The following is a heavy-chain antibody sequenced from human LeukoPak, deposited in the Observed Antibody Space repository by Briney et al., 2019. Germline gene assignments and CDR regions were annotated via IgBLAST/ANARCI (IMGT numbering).Heavy chain of an antibody. CDR1: GYSISSGYY. J-gene: IGHJ4*02. Sequence: SETLSLTCTVSGYSISSGYYWGWIRQPPGNGLEWIGSIYHSGSTYYNPSLKSRVTISVDTSKNQFSLKLSSVTAADTAVYYCASHRYYYGSSGYSTFDYWGQGTLVTVSS. V-gene: IGHV4-38-2*02. CDR3: ASHRYYYGSSGYSTFDY. D-gene: IGHD3-22*01. CDR2: IYHSGST.